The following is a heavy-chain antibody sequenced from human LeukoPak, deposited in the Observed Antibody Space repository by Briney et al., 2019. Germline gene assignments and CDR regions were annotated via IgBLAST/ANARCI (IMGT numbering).Heavy chain of an antibody. D-gene: IGHD3-22*01. V-gene: IGHV3-30*18. CDR2: ISYDGSNK. CDR1: GFTFSSYG. CDR3: AKDLGYYDSSGKPDY. J-gene: IGHJ4*02. Sequence: PGGSLRPSCAASGFTFSSYGMHWVRQAPGKGLEWVAVISYDGSNKYYADSVKGRFTISRDNSKNTLYLRMNSLRAEDTAVYYCAKDLGYYDSSGKPDYWGQGTLVTVSS.